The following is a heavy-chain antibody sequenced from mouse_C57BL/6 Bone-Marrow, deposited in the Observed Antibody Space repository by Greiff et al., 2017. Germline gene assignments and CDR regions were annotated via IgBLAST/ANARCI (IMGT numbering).Heavy chain of an antibody. J-gene: IGHJ4*01. CDR2: INPNNGGT. V-gene: IGHV1-18*01. CDR1: GYTFTDYN. CDR3: ARDDGYYDYYAMDY. Sequence: EVQLQQSGPELVKPGASVKIPCKASGYTFTDYNMDWVKQSHGKSLEWIGDINPNNGGTIYNQKFKGKATLTVDKSSSTAYMELRSLTSEDTAVYYCARDDGYYDYYAMDYWGQGTSVTVSS. D-gene: IGHD2-3*01.